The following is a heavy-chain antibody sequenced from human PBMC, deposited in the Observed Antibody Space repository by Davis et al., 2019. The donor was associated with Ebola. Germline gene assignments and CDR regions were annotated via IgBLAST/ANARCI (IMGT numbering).Heavy chain of an antibody. V-gene: IGHV5-10-1*01. CDR1: GYSFTSYW. CDR3: ARQEEWLNYYFDY. D-gene: IGHD5-12*01. J-gene: IGHJ4*02. CDR2: IDPSDSDT. Sequence: GESLKISCKGSGYSFTSYWIGWVRQMPGKGLEWMGRIDPSDSDTNYSPSFQGHVTISTDKSISTAYLQWSSLRASDTAMYYCARQEEWLNYYFDYWGQGTLVTVSS.